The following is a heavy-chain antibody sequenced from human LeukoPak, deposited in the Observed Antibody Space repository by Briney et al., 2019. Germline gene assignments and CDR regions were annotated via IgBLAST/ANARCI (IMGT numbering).Heavy chain of an antibody. V-gene: IGHV1-2*02. Sequence: ASVKVSCKASGYTFTGYYMHWVRQAPGQGLEWMGWINPNSGGTNYAQKFQGRVTMTRDTSISTAYMELNSLTSDDTAVYYCASKGAGYCHSTNCQGALDIWGQGTMVTVSS. D-gene: IGHD2-2*01. CDR3: ASKGAGYCHSTNCQGALDI. J-gene: IGHJ3*02. CDR2: INPNSGGT. CDR1: GYTFTGYY.